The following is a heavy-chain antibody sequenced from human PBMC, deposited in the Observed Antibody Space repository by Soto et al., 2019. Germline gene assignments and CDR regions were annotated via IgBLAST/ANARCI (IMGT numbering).Heavy chain of an antibody. Sequence: QVQLQESGPGLVKPSGTLSLTCAVSGGSISSSNWWCWVRQPPGKGLEWIGEIYHSGSTNYNPSLKSRVTKSVDQSKNQFSLKRSSVTAADTAVYYYARDGIVGATKDAFDIWGQGTMVTVSS. J-gene: IGHJ3*02. CDR2: IYHSGST. V-gene: IGHV4-4*02. CDR3: ARDGIVGATKDAFDI. D-gene: IGHD1-26*01. CDR1: GGSISSSNW.